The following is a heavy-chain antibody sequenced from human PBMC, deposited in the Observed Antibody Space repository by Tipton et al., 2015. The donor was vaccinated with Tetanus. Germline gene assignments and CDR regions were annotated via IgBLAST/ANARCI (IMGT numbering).Heavy chain of an antibody. V-gene: IGHV4-34*01. CDR2: INYSGTT. CDR3: ARWGDASGSTNLYAFDI. CDR1: GGSFSGYY. D-gene: IGHD3-10*01. J-gene: IGHJ3*02. Sequence: TLSLTCAVYGGSFSGYYWNWIRQPPGKGLEWIGEINYSGTTNYNPSLSGRVTTSVDTSKNQFSLKMSPVTAADTAVYYCARWGDASGSTNLYAFDIWGQGTMVSVSS.